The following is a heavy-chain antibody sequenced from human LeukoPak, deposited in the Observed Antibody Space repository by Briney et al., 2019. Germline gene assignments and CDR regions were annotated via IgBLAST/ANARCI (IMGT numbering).Heavy chain of an antibody. J-gene: IGHJ5*02. D-gene: IGHD2-2*01. Sequence: SETLSLTCVVSGDSISNYGSYWSWIRLHPKKGLEWMGYINHRGTTCYSPSLKSRLALSLDVSKNLLSLNLTSVTAADTAIYFCARAPIRLGPAEDLWGQGILVTVSS. CDR3: ARAPIRLGPAEDL. CDR1: GDSISNYGSY. V-gene: IGHV4-31*11. CDR2: INHRGTT.